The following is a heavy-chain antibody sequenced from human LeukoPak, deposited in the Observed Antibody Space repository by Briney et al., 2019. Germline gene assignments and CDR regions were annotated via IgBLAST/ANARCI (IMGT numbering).Heavy chain of an antibody. CDR1: GYTFTSYD. Sequence: ASVKVSCKASGYTFTSYDINWVRQATEQGLEWMGWMNPNSGNTGYAQKFQGRVTMTRNTSISTAYMELSSLRSEDTAVYYCARGRPERDAFDIWGQGTLVTVSS. J-gene: IGHJ3*02. D-gene: IGHD1-1*01. CDR2: MNPNSGNT. V-gene: IGHV1-8*01. CDR3: ARGRPERDAFDI.